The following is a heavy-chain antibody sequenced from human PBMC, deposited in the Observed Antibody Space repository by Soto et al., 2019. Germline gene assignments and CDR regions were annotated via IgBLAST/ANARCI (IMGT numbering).Heavy chain of an antibody. Sequence: QLQLQESGPGLVKPSETLSLTCTVSGGSISSSSYYWGWIRQPPGKGLEWIGSIYYSGSTYYNPHLKGRVTISLDTSKNQFSPKLSSVTAADTAVDYCASEPSNQFGGIVVVVAASRDNFDYWGQGTLVTVSS. CDR3: ASEPSNQFGGIVVVVAASRDNFDY. J-gene: IGHJ4*02. CDR1: GGSISSSSYY. CDR2: IYYSGST. D-gene: IGHD2-15*01. V-gene: IGHV4-39*01.